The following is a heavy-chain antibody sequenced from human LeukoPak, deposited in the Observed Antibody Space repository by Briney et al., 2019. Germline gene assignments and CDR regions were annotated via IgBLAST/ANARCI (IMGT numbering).Heavy chain of an antibody. CDR3: ARDGRVHYDFWSGYYRDEVWFDP. CDR2: INPSGGST. V-gene: IGHV1-46*03. CDR1: GYTFTSYY. J-gene: IGHJ5*02. D-gene: IGHD3-3*01. Sequence: ASVKVSCKASGYTFTSYYMHWVRQAPGQGLEWMGIINPSGGSTSYAQKFQGRVTMTRDTSTSTVYMELSSLRSEATAVYYCARDGRVHYDFWSGYYRDEVWFDPWGQGTLVTVSS.